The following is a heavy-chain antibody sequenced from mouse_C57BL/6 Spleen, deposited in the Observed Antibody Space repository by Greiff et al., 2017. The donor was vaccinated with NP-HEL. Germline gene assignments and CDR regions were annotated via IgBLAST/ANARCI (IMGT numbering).Heavy chain of an antibody. Sequence: QVQLQQSGPELVKPGASVKISCKASGYAFSSSWMNWVKQRPGKGLEWIGRIYPGDGDTNYNGKFKGKATLTADKSSSTAYMQLSSLTSEDSAVYFCYYYFAMDYWGQGTSVTVSS. V-gene: IGHV1-82*01. CDR1: GYAFSSSW. J-gene: IGHJ4*01. D-gene: IGHD2-1*01. CDR3: YYYFAMDY. CDR2: IYPGDGDT.